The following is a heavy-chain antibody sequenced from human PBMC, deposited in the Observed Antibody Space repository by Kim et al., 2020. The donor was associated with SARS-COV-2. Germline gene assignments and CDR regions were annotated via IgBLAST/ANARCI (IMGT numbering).Heavy chain of an antibody. CDR1: GGSISSYY. Sequence: SETLSLTCTVSGGSISSYYWSWIRQPPGKGLEWIGYIYYSGSTNYNPSLKSRVTISVDTSKNQFSLKLSSVTAADTAVYYCASGGYDPSYYFDYWGQGTLVTVSS. J-gene: IGHJ4*02. CDR2: IYYSGST. D-gene: IGHD5-12*01. CDR3: ASGGYDPSYYFDY. V-gene: IGHV4-59*01.